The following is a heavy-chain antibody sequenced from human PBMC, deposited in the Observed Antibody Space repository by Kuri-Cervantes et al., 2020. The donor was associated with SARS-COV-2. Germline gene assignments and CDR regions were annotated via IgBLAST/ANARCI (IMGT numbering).Heavy chain of an antibody. D-gene: IGHD2-2*01. Sequence: GESLKISCAASGFTFDDYAMHWVRQAPGKGLEWVSLISWDGGSTYYADSVKGRFTISRDNSKNTMYLQMNSLRDEDTALYYCAKGMGTVVNVAAPGYPFDIWGQGTVVTVSS. V-gene: IGHV3-43D*03. J-gene: IGHJ3*02. CDR1: GFTFDDYA. CDR3: AKGMGTVVNVAAPGYPFDI. CDR2: ISWDGGST.